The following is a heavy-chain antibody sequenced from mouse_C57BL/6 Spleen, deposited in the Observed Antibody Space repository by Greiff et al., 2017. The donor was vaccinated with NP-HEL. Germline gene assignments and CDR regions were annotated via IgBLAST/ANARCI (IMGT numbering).Heavy chain of an antibody. Sequence: VQLQQSGAELVRPGTSVKVSCKASGYAFTNYLIEWVKQRPGQGLEWIGVINPGSGGTNYNEKFKGKATLTADKSSSTAYMQLSSLTSEDSAVYFCARVGDEGYAMDYWGQGTSVTVSS. D-gene: IGHD3-3*01. CDR2: INPGSGGT. V-gene: IGHV1-54*01. CDR1: GYAFTNYL. J-gene: IGHJ4*01. CDR3: ARVGDEGYAMDY.